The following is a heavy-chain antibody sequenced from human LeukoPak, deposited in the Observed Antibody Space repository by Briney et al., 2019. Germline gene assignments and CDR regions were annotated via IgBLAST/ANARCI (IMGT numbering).Heavy chain of an antibody. D-gene: IGHD1-26*01. V-gene: IGHV3-23*01. Sequence: GGSLRLSCAASGLTFSSYAMSWVRQAPGKGLEWVSTISGSADNTHYADSVKGRFTISRDNSKNTLYLQINGLMADDAAVYYCGGAKFYYYGMDVWGQGTTV. CDR1: GLTFSSYA. CDR3: GGAKFYYYGMDV. J-gene: IGHJ6*02. CDR2: ISGSADNT.